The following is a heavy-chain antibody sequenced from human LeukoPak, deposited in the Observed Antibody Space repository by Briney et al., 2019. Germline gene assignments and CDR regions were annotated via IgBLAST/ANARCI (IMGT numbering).Heavy chain of an antibody. CDR2: ISSCSSYI. CDR3: AREGELEEMATITGAFDI. CDR1: GFTFSSYS. V-gene: IGHV3-21*01. J-gene: IGHJ3*02. Sequence: GGSLRLSCAASGFTFSSYSMNWVRQAPGKGLEWVSSISSCSSYIYYADSVKGRFTISRDNAKNSLYLQMSSLRAEDTAVYYCAREGELEEMATITGAFDIWGQGTMVTVSS. D-gene: IGHD5-24*01.